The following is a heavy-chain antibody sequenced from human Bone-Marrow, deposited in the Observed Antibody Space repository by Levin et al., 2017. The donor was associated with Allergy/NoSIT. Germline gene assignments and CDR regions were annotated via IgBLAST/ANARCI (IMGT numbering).Heavy chain of an antibody. J-gene: IGHJ4*02. CDR2: IYYSGTT. CDR1: GVSINRGAYY. Sequence: PSQTLSLTCTVSGVSINRGAYYWSWIRQHPGKGLEWIGYIYYSGTTYYNPSLKSRLNISVDTSKNQFSLKLSSVTAADTAVYYCARDPGTGRGGEWRFDYWGQGTLVTVSS. D-gene: IGHD3-3*01. V-gene: IGHV4-31*03. CDR3: ARDPGTGRGGEWRFDY.